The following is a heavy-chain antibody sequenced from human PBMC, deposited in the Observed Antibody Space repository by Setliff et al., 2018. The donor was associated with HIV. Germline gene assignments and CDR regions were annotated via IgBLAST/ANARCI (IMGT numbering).Heavy chain of an antibody. V-gene: IGHV1-18*01. CDR3: ASTDYGGNSGGNYFDY. CDR2: ISHYNGHT. D-gene: IGHD4-17*01. Sequence: ASVKVSCKASGYTFTNYDITWVRQAPGQGLEWLGWISHYNGHTHFAQKFQGRVTMTTDTATSTAYMEVRSLKADDTAVYYCASTDYGGNSGGNYFDYWCQGSLVTVSA. CDR1: GYTFTNYD. J-gene: IGHJ4*02.